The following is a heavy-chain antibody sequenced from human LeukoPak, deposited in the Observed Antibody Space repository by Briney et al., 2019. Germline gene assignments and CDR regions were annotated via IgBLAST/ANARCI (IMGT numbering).Heavy chain of an antibody. V-gene: IGHV3-33*01. CDR1: GFTFSSYG. D-gene: IGHD3-10*01. J-gene: IGHJ6*02. CDR3: ARGAYGSSGSYYFGMDV. Sequence: GGSLRLSCAASGFTFSSYGMHWVRQAPGKGLERVAVIWYDGSNKYYADSVKGRFTISRDNSKNTLYLQMNSLRAEDTAVYYCARGAYGSSGSYYFGMDVWGQGTTVTVSS. CDR2: IWYDGSNK.